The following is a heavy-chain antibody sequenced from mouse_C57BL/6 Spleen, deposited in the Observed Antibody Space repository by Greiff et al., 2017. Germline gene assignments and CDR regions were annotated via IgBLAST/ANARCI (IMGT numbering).Heavy chain of an antibody. V-gene: IGHV1-76*01. J-gene: IGHJ3*01. CDR3: ARGANWDVWFAY. CDR2: IYPGSGNT. Sequence: QVHVKQSGAELVRPGASVKLSCKASGYTFTDYYINWVKQRPGQGLEWIARIYPGSGNTYYNEKFKGKATLTAEKSSSTAYMQLSSLTSEDSAVYFCARGANWDVWFAYWGQGTLVTVSA. CDR1: GYTFTDYY. D-gene: IGHD4-1*01.